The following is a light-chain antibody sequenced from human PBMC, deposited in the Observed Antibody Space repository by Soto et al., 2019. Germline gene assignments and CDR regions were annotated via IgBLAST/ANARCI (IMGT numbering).Light chain of an antibody. CDR1: QSVSSSY. J-gene: IGKJ1*01. CDR3: QQYGSSSPWT. Sequence: EIVLTQSPGTLSLSPGERATLSCRASQSVSSSYLAWYQQKPGQAPRLLIYGASSRATGIPDRFSGSGSGTDFTLPISRLEPEDFAVYYCQQYGSSSPWTFGQGTKVEIK. CDR2: GAS. V-gene: IGKV3-20*01.